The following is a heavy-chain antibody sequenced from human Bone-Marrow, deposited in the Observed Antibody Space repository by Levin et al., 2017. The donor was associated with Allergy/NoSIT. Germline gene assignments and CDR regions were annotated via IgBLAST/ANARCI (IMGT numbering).Heavy chain of an antibody. Sequence: PGGSLRLSCAASGFTFSNYWMSWVRQAPGKGLEWVANIKQGGSEKYYVDSVKGRFTISRDNAKNSLYLQMNSLRVEDTAVYYCARDWDLTVAYFDYWGQGTLVTVSS. CDR1: GFTFSNYW. D-gene: IGHD6-19*01. J-gene: IGHJ4*02. CDR2: IKQGGSEK. V-gene: IGHV3-7*04. CDR3: ARDWDLTVAYFDY.